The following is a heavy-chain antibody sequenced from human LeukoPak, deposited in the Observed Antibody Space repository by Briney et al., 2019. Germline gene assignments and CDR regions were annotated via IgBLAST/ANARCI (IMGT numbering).Heavy chain of an antibody. Sequence: SETLSLTCAVYGGSFSGYYWSWIRQPPGKGLGWIGEINHSGSTNYNPSLKSRVTISVDTSKNQFSLKLSSVTAADTAVYYCARRKEWLRFWFDPWGQGTLVTVSS. J-gene: IGHJ5*02. CDR3: ARRKEWLRFWFDP. V-gene: IGHV4-34*01. D-gene: IGHD5-12*01. CDR2: INHSGST. CDR1: GGSFSGYY.